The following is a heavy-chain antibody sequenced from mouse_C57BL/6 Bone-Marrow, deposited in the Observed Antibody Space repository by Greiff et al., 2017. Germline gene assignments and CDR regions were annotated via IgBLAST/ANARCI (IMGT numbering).Heavy chain of an antibody. CDR3: ASGGSTVVADY. V-gene: IGHV1-50*01. CDR2: IDPSDSYT. CDR1: GYTFTSYW. Sequence: QVQLKQPGAELVKPGASVKLSCKASGYTFTSYWMQWVKQRPGQGLEWIGEIDPSDSYTNYNQKFKGKATLTVDTSSSTAYMQLSSLTSEDSAVYYCASGGSTVVADYWGQGTTLTVSS. D-gene: IGHD1-1*01. J-gene: IGHJ2*01.